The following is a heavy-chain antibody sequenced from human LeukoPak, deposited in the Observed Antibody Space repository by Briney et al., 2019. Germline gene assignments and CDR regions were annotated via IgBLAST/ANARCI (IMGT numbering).Heavy chain of an antibody. CDR1: GYAISRGYY. CDR3: ARRGYCSSTSCYEYWFDP. J-gene: IGHJ5*02. CDR2: IYHIGST. D-gene: IGHD2-2*01. V-gene: IGHV4-38-2*01. Sequence: SETLSLTCGVSGYAISRGYYWAWIRQPPGKGLEWIGTIYHIGSTYYTPSLGSRVTISVDTSKNQFSLKLSSVTATDTAVYYCARRGYCSSTSCYEYWFDPWGQGTLVTVSS.